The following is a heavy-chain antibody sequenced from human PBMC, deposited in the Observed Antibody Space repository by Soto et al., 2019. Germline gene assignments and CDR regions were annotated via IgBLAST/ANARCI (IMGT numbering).Heavy chain of an antibody. CDR3: ARGSALGYYYDSSGKIDY. D-gene: IGHD3-22*01. Sequence: QVPLVQSGAEVKKPGASVKVSCKASGYTFTGYYMHWVRQAPGQGLEWMGWINPNSGGTNYAQKFQGWVTMTRDTSISTAYMELSRLRSDDTAVYYCARGSALGYYYDSSGKIDYWGQGTLVTVSS. CDR1: GYTFTGYY. CDR2: INPNSGGT. V-gene: IGHV1-2*04. J-gene: IGHJ4*02.